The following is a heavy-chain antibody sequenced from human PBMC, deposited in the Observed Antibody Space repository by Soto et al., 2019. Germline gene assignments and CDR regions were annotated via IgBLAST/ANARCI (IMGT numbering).Heavy chain of an antibody. D-gene: IGHD2-21*02. CDR2: IYYRGST. CDR1: GGSISSRSYY. V-gene: IGHV4-39*07. Sequence: SETLSLTCTVSGGSISSRSYYWGWIRQPPGKGLEWIGSIYYRGSTYSNPSLKSRVTISVDTSKNQFSLKLSSVTAAATAVYYFAREWYCGGDCSPDFDYWGQGTLVTVSS. CDR3: AREWYCGGDCSPDFDY. J-gene: IGHJ4*02.